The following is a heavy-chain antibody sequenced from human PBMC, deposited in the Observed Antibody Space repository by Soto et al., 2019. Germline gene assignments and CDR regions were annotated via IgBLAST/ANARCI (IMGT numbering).Heavy chain of an antibody. CDR1: GRSFSGYQ. J-gene: IGHJ4*02. V-gene: IGHV4-34*01. CDR3: ARGWRAAFDY. D-gene: IGHD6-25*01. Sequence: QVQLQQWGAGLLKPSETLSLTCVVYGRSFSGYQWIWIRQPPGKGLEWIGEINHSGIPNYNSSLESRVTISIDTSKNQFSLKLSSVTAADTAVYYCARGWRAAFDYWGQGTLVTVSS. CDR2: INHSGIP.